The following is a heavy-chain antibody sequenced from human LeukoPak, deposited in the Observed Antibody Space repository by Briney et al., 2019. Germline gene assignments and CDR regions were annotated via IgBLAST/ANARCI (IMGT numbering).Heavy chain of an antibody. D-gene: IGHD6-19*01. CDR2: MNPNSGNT. Sequence: WASVKVSCKASGYTFTSYDINWVRQATGQGLEWMGWMNPNSGNTGYAQKFQGRVTMTRNTSISTAYMELSSLRSEDTAVYYCARLSAAGSSGWYVYYYYYMDVWGKGTTVTISS. V-gene: IGHV1-8*01. CDR3: ARLSAAGSSGWYVYYYYYMDV. J-gene: IGHJ6*03. CDR1: GYTFTSYD.